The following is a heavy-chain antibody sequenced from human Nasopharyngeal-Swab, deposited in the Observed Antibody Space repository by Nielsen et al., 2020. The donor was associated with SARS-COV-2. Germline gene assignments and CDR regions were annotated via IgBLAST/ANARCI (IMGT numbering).Heavy chain of an antibody. J-gene: IGHJ4*02. CDR3: AKDEDSSPSQRGY. V-gene: IGHV3-30*18. CDR2: ISFDGTDK. Sequence: GGSLRLSCAASGFTFSRYGMHWVRQAPGKGLEWVAFISFDGTDKYYADSVKGRLTISRDNSKNTLSLQMNSLKFEDTAVYYCAKDEDSSPSQRGYWGQGTLVTVSS. CDR1: GFTFSRYG. D-gene: IGHD6-6*01.